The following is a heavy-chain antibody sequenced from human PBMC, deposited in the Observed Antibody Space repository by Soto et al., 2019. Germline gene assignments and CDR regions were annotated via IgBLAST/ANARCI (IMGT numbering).Heavy chain of an antibody. V-gene: IGHV4-30-4*01. Sequence: QVQLQESGPGLVKPSQTLSLTCTVSGDSINSEDYYWSWIRQPPGKGLEWIGYIYYSGNTHYTPSLKRLVIISVDRSKNQLSLKLCSVTAADTAVYYCARGEVSYDTTGYSNQWGQGTLVTVSS. J-gene: IGHJ4*02. CDR1: GDSINSEDYY. CDR3: ARGEVSYDTTGYSNQ. D-gene: IGHD3-22*01. CDR2: IYYSGNT.